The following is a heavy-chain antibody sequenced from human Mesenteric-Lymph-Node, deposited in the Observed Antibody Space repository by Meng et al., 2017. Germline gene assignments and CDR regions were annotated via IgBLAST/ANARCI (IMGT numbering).Heavy chain of an antibody. CDR1: GGSINSHY. V-gene: IGHV4-4*07. CDR3: ARRHDFWSGYFYYYYGMDV. J-gene: IGHJ6*02. CDR2: IYIDGNT. Sequence: SETLSLTCTVSGGSINSHYWSWLRQPAGKGPEWIGRIYIDGNTNYNPSFESRVTLAIDASRRHLSLKLTSVTAADTAVYYCARRHDFWSGYFYYYYGMDVWGQGTTVTVSS. D-gene: IGHD3-3*01.